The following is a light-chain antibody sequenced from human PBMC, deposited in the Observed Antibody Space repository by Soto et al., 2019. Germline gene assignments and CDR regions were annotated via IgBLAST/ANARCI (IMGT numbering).Light chain of an antibody. CDR3: QQYNNWPPVK. J-gene: IGKJ1*01. CDR1: QSLNFN. CDR2: GAS. V-gene: IGKV3-15*01. Sequence: DTVMTQSPATLSLSPGEIATVSCSAIQSLNFNLAWYQQKPGQAPRLLIYGASTRATGIPARFSGSGSGTEFTLTISSLQSEDFAVYYCQQYNNWPPVKFGQGTKVDIK.